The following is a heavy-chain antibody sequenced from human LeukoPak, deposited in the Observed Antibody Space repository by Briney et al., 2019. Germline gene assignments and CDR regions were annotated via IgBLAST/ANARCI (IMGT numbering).Heavy chain of an antibody. CDR1: GYSFTSYW. V-gene: IGHV5-51*01. CDR3: ARRDYGSGSYPSSFDY. J-gene: IGHJ4*02. Sequence: GESLKISCKGSGYSFTSYWIGWVRQMPGKGLEWMGIICPGDSDTRYSPSFQGRVTISADKSISTAYLQWSSLKASDTAMYYCARRDYGSGSYPSSFDYWGQGTLVTVSS. D-gene: IGHD3-10*01. CDR2: ICPGDSDT.